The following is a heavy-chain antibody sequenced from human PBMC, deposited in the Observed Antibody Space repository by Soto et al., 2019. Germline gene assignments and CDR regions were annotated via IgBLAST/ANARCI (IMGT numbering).Heavy chain of an antibody. D-gene: IGHD3-10*01. CDR2: MNPNSGYT. V-gene: IGHV1-8*02. CDR1: GYTFTSYD. Sequence: QVQLVQSGAEVKKPGASVKVSCKASGYTFTSYDINWVRQATGQGLEWMGWMNPNSGYTGYAQKFQGRVTMTRNTSISTAYMELSSLRSEDTALYYCAKAAAGFGELSLYYYYYGMDVWGQGTTVTVSS. CDR3: AKAAAGFGELSLYYYYYGMDV. J-gene: IGHJ6*02.